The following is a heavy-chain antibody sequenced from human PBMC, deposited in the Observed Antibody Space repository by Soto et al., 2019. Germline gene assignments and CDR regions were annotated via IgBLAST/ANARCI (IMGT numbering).Heavy chain of an antibody. CDR3: ARSARASIAARP. CDR1: GYTFAGYY. CDR2: INPNSGGT. Sequence: ASVKVSCKASGYTFAGYYMHWVRQAPGQGLEWMGWINPNSGGTNYAQKFQGRVTMTRDTSISTAYMELSRLRSDDTAVYYCARSARASIAARPWGQGTLVTVSS. D-gene: IGHD6-6*01. J-gene: IGHJ5*02. V-gene: IGHV1-2*02.